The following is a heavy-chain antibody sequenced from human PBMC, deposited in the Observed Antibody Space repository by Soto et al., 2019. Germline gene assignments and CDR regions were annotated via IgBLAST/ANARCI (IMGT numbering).Heavy chain of an antibody. CDR1: GGTFSSYA. D-gene: IGHD1-26*01. CDR2: IIPIFGTA. J-gene: IGHJ4*02. Sequence: ASVKVSCKASGGTFSSYAISWVRQAPGQGLEWMGGIIPIFGTANYAQKFQGRVTITADESTSTAYMELSSLRSEDTAVYYCARGLIVGATSCCVDYWGQGTLVTVSS. V-gene: IGHV1-69*13. CDR3: ARGLIVGATSCCVDY.